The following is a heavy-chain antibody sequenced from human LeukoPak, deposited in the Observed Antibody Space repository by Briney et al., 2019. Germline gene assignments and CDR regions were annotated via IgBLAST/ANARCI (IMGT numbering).Heavy chain of an antibody. V-gene: IGHV3-33*01. CDR1: GFTFSSYG. CDR3: ARDLQGSGSYYGYYYGMDV. Sequence: GGSLRLSCAASGFTFSSYGMHWVRQAPGKGLEWVAVIWYDGSNKDYADSVKGRLTISRDNSKNTLYLQMNSLRAEDTAVYSCARDLQGSGSYYGYYYGMDVWGQGTTVTVSS. D-gene: IGHD3-10*01. CDR2: IWYDGSNK. J-gene: IGHJ6*02.